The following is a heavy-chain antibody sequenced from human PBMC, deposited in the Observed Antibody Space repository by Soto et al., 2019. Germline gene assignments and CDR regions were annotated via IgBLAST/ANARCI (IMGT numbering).Heavy chain of an antibody. J-gene: IGHJ4*02. CDR2: INHSGGT. CDR1: GGSFSGYY. V-gene: IGHV4-34*01. Sequence: SETLSLTCAVYGGSFSGYYWSWIRQPPGKGLEWIGEINHSGGTNYNPSLKSRVTISVDTSKNQFSLKLSSATAADTAVYYCARGPPLRFLEWLLYGPFDYWGQGTLVTVSS. D-gene: IGHD3-3*01. CDR3: ARGPPLRFLEWLLYGPFDY.